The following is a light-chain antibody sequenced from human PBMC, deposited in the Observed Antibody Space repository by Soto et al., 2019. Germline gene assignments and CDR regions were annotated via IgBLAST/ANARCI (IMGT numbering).Light chain of an antibody. Sequence: IQTTPSPSSLNAAVADRVTLTCRATQDIGTYLAWYQQIPGKAPKLLIYAASTLQSGVPSRFSGSGSGTDFTLTISCLQSEDFATYYCQQYYSYPRTFGQGTKVDIK. J-gene: IGKJ1*01. V-gene: IGKV1-8*01. CDR3: QQYYSYPRT. CDR2: AAS. CDR1: QDIGTY.